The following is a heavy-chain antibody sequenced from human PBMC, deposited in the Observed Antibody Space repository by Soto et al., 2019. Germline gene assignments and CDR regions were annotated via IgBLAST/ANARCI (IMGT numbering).Heavy chain of an antibody. J-gene: IGHJ5*02. V-gene: IGHV3-23*01. CDR1: GFTFSSFA. CDR2: ISGSGGTT. Sequence: GGSLRLSCAASGFTFSSFAMTWVRQAPGRGLEWISGISGSGGTTYGAESVKGRFTISRDNSKNLLYLQMSSLRAEDTAVYYCAKDLVLLRTWGQGTLVTVSS. CDR3: AKDLVLLRT. D-gene: IGHD1-26*01.